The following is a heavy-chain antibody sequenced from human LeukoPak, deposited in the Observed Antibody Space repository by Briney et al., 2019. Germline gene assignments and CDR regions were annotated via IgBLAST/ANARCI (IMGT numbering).Heavy chain of an antibody. CDR2: IYYSGST. V-gene: IGHV4-59*01. J-gene: IGHJ5*02. D-gene: IGHD3-3*01. CDR3: ARGSDDFWSGYQNWFDP. Sequence: PSETLSLTCTVSGGSIGSYYWSWIRQPPGKGLEWIGYIYYSGSTNYNPSLKSRVTISVDTSKNQFSLKLSSVTAADPAVYYCARGSDDFWSGYQNWFDPWGQGTLVTVSS. CDR1: GGSIGSYY.